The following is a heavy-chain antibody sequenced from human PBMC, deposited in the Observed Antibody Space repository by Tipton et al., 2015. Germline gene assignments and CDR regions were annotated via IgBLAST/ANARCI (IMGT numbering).Heavy chain of an antibody. CDR1: GYTFTTYF. CDR3: ARAAHRPIYDSSGSHYFDY. J-gene: IGHJ4*02. Sequence: QSGAEVKKPGASVKVSCKTSGYTFTTYFMHWVRQAPGQGLEWLGMINPSGGIQNYARKIQGRVSLTWDMSTSTVYMELSSLRYDDTAMYYCARAAHRPIYDSSGSHYFDYWGQGTLVTVSS. V-gene: IGHV1-46*01. D-gene: IGHD6-19*01. CDR2: INPSGGIQ.